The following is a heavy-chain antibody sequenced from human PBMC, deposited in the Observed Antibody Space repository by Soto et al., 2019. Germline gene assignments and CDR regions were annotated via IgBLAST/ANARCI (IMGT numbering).Heavy chain of an antibody. D-gene: IGHD4-17*01. J-gene: IGHJ4*02. V-gene: IGHV3-23*01. CDR2: ISGSGGST. Sequence: GGSLRLSCAASGFTFSSYAMSWVRQAPGKGLEWVSAISGSGGSTYYADSVKGRFTISRDNSKNTLYLQMNSLRAEDTAVYYCATHYGDYGYFDYWGQGTLVTVSS. CDR1: GFTFSSYA. CDR3: ATHYGDYGYFDY.